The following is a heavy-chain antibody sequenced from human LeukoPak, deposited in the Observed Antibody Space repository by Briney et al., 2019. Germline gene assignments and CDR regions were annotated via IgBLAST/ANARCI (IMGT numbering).Heavy chain of an antibody. CDR3: ARDPGTSIFDY. CDR2: ISFDASNK. CDR1: GFTFSSYA. J-gene: IGHJ4*02. Sequence: GGSLRLSCAASGFTFSSYAMHWVRQAPGKGLEWVAVISFDASNKYYADSVKGRFTISRDNSKNTLYLQMNSLRAEDTAVYYCARDPGTSIFDYWGQGTLVTVSS. V-gene: IGHV3-30*03. D-gene: IGHD1-1*01.